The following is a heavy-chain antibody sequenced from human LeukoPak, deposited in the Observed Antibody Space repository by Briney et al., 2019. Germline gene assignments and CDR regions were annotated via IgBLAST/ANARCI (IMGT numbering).Heavy chain of an antibody. CDR3: ARGTVLLWFGELLPSDWYFDL. J-gene: IGHJ2*01. Sequence: SETLSLTCTVSGGSISSYYWSWIRQPPGKGLEWIGYIYYSGSTNYNPSLKSRVTISVDTSKNQFSLKLSSVTAADTAVYYCARGTVLLWFGELLPSDWYFDLWGRGTLVTVSS. CDR2: IYYSGST. V-gene: IGHV4-59*01. CDR1: GGSISSYY. D-gene: IGHD3-10*01.